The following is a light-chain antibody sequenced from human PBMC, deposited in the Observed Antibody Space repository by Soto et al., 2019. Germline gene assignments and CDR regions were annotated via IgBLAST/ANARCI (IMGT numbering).Light chain of an antibody. Sequence: EIVMTQSPATLSVSPGRRATLSCRASQSVSSKLAWYQQKPGQAHRLIIYGAYTRATGIPARFSGSGSGTEFTLTISSLQSGDFAVYYCQNRSIWPVSFGQGTRLEI. CDR3: QNRSIWPVS. V-gene: IGKV3-15*01. CDR2: GAY. CDR1: QSVSSK. J-gene: IGKJ5*01.